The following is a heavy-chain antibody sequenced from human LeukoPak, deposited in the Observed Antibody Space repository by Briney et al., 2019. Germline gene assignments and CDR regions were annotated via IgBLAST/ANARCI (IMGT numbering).Heavy chain of an antibody. CDR1: GFTFSSYW. D-gene: IGHD3-3*01. J-gene: IGHJ4*02. V-gene: IGHV3-7*01. CDR2: IKQDGSEK. Sequence: GGSLRLSCAASGFTFSSYWMSWVRQAPGKGLEWVANIKQDGSEKYYVDSVKGRFTISRDNAENSLYLQMNSLRAEDTAVYYCARAPREWLLGYYFDYWGQGTLVTVSS. CDR3: ARAPREWLLGYYFDY.